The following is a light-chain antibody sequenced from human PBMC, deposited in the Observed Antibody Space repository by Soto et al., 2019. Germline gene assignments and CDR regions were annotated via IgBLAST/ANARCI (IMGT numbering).Light chain of an antibody. Sequence: DIPLTQSPSSLSASVGDSVTITCRASQSISSYLNWYQQKPGNAPTLLIYAASSLQSGVPSRFSGSGSGTDFTLTISSLQPEDFATYYCQQSYSTPLTFGGGTKVEIK. CDR1: QSISSY. CDR3: QQSYSTPLT. CDR2: AAS. J-gene: IGKJ4*01. V-gene: IGKV1-39*01.